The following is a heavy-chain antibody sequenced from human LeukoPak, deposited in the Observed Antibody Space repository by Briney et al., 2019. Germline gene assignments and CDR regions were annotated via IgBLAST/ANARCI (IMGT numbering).Heavy chain of an antibody. V-gene: IGHV1-69*01. CDR3: ARDPQQLDDPYFDY. CDR2: IIPIFGTA. CDR1: GGTFSSYA. Sequence: SVKVSCKASGGTFSSYAIRWVRQAPGQGLEWMGGIIPIFGTANYAQKFQGRVTITADESTSTAYMELSSLRSEDTAVYYCARDPQQLDDPYFDYWGQGTLVTVSS. J-gene: IGHJ4*02. D-gene: IGHD6-13*01.